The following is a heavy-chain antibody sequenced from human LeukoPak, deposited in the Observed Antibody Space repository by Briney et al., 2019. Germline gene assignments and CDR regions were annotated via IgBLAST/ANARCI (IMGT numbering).Heavy chain of an antibody. V-gene: IGHV3-30-3*01. CDR1: GFTFSSYA. CDR2: ISYDGSNK. J-gene: IGHJ4*02. D-gene: IGHD6-6*01. CDR3: ARHRSSWLIDY. Sequence: GGSLRLSCAASGFTFSSYAMHWVRQAPGKGLEWVAVISYDGSNKYYADSVKGRFTISRDNSKNTLYLQMNSLSAEDTAVYYCARHRSSWLIDYWGQGTLVTVSS.